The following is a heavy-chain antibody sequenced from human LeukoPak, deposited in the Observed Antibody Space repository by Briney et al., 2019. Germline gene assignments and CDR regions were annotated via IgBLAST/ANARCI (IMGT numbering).Heavy chain of an antibody. CDR3: ARDLWSVYDTSCYYRDFGF. CDR2: ICGYDGDR. CDR1: GFPLISYG. V-gene: IGHV1-18*01. D-gene: IGHD5/OR15-5a*01. J-gene: IGHJ4*02. Sequence: RASVKVSCKASGFPLISYGFSWVRQAPGQGLEWMGCICGYDGDRQYAHKFQGRVTITTDTSTSKAYMELRGLTSDDTAVYYCARDLWSVYDTSCYYRDFGFWGQGTLVTVSS.